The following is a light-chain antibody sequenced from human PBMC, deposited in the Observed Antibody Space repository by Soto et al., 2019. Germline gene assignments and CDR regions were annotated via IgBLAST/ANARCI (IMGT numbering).Light chain of an antibody. CDR3: TSYTSSSPLV. V-gene: IGLV2-14*01. Sequence: QSALTQPASVSGSPGQSITISCTGTSSDVGGYNYVSWYQHHPGKAPKLMIYEVVNRPSGVSNRFSGSKSGNTASLTISGLQVEDEADYYCTSYTSSSPLVFGTGTKVTVL. CDR2: EVV. CDR1: SSDVGGYNY. J-gene: IGLJ1*01.